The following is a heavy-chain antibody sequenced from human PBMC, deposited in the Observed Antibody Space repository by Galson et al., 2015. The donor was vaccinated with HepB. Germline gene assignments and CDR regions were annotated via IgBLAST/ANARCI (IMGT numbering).Heavy chain of an antibody. V-gene: IGHV3-49*03. CDR1: GFTFGDYA. D-gene: IGHD5-24*01. CDR2: IRSKAYGGTT. J-gene: IGHJ6*02. Sequence: SLRLSCAASGFTFGDYAMSWFRQAPGKGLEWVGFIRSKAYGGTTEYAASVKGRFTISRDDSKSIAYLQMNSLKTEDTAVYYCTRDGLAEMAYYYYYGMDVWGQGTTVTVSS. CDR3: TRDGLAEMAYYYYYGMDV.